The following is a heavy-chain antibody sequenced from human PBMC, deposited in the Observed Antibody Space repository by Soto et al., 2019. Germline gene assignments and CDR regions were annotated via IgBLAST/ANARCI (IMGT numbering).Heavy chain of an antibody. V-gene: IGHV3-23*01. CDR3: AKIGSSSSVSLPLVLLDY. D-gene: IGHD6-6*01. Sequence: GGSLSLSSAASGFTFSSSDMNWVRQPPGKGLEWVSNINNNGGSTSYTGAVKGRFTISRDNSRNTLYLQMNNLRVEDTAVYYCAKIGSSSSVSLPLVLLDYWGQGALVTVSS. CDR2: INNNGGST. J-gene: IGHJ4*02. CDR1: GFTFSSSD.